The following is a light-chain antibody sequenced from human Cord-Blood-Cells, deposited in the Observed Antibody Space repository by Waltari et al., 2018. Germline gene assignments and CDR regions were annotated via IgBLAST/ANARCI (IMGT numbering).Light chain of an antibody. J-gene: IGLJ3*02. CDR2: EVS. V-gene: IGLV2-8*01. CDR1: SSDVGGYHY. Sequence: QSALTQPPSASGSPGQSVTLSCTGTSSDVGGYHYVHWYQQHPGKAPKLMIYEVSKRPSVVPERFSGSKSGNTASLTVSGLQAEDEAVYYCSSYAGSNNLVFGGGTKLTVL. CDR3: SSYAGSNNLV.